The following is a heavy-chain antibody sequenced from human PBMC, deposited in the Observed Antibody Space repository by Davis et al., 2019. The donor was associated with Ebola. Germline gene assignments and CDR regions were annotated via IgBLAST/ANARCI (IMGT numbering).Heavy chain of an antibody. J-gene: IGHJ6*02. D-gene: IGHD3-10*01. CDR1: GFTFTSSA. Sequence: SVKVSCKASGFTFTSSAMQWVRQARGQRLEWIGWIVVGSGNTNYAQKFQERVTITRDMSTSTAYMELSSLRSEDTAVYYCAADEGEILWFGELNVWGQGTTVTVSS. CDR2: IVVGSGNT. CDR3: AADEGEILWFGELNV. V-gene: IGHV1-58*02.